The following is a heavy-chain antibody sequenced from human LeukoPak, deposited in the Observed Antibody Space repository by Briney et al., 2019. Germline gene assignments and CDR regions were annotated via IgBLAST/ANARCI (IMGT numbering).Heavy chain of an antibody. D-gene: IGHD5-18*01. Sequence: SETLSLTCTVSGASIRSSYWSWLRQPPGKGLEWIGYIYYTGSTNSNPSLKSRVTVSLDTSKNQFSLKLSSMTAADTAVYYCARRGYTYGQFDYWGQGTLVTVSS. CDR2: IYYTGST. J-gene: IGHJ4*02. CDR1: GASIRSSY. V-gene: IGHV4-59*08. CDR3: ARRGYTYGQFDY.